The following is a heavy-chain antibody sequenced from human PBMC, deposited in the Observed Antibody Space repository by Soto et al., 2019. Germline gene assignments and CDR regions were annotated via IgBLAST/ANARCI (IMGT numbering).Heavy chain of an antibody. CDR1: GGSVSSGSYY. J-gene: IGHJ5*02. D-gene: IGHD6-13*01. Sequence: PSETLSLTCTVSGGSVSSGSYYWSWIRQPPGKGLEWIGYIYYSGSTNYNPSLKSRVTISVDTSKNQFSLKLSSVTAADTAVYYCAREGQLSSWFDPWGQGTLVTVSS. CDR3: AREGQLSSWFDP. CDR2: IYYSGST. V-gene: IGHV4-61*01.